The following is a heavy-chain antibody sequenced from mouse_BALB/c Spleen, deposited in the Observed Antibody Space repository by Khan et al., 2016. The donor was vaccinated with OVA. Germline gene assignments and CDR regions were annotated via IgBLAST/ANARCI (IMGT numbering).Heavy chain of an antibody. CDR1: GYTFTDYA. D-gene: IGHD2-3*01. CDR2: ISIYSGST. J-gene: IGHJ2*01. CDR3: ARPAYAGYYDY. Sequence: QVQLQQSGPELVRPGVSVKISCKGSGYTFTDYAMYWVKQSRSKSLEWIGLISIYSGSTNYNQKFKGKATMTVDKSSSTAYMELARLTSEDSAIYYCARPAYAGYYDYWGQGTTLTVSS. V-gene: IGHV1S137*01.